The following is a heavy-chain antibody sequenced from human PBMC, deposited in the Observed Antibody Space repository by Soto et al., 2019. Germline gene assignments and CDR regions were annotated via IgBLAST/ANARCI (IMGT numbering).Heavy chain of an antibody. J-gene: IGHJ5*02. CDR2: MNPNSGNT. Sequence: ASVKVSCKASGYTFTSYDINWVRQATGQGLEWMGWMNPNSGNTGYAQKFQGRVTMTRNTSISTAYMELSSLRSEDTAVYYCARVAAYYDFWSCRQPVDPWGQGTLVTVSS. CDR3: ARVAAYYDFWSCRQPVDP. D-gene: IGHD3-3*01. V-gene: IGHV1-8*01. CDR1: GYTFTSYD.